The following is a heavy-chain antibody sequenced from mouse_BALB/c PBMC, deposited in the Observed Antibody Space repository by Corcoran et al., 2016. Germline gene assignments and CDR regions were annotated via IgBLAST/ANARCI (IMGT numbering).Heavy chain of an antibody. D-gene: IGHD3-1*01. CDR3: ARAGVFYY. V-gene: IGHV14-1*02. J-gene: IGHJ2*01. CDR2: IDPENGNT. Sequence: VQLQQSGAELVRPGALVKLSCKASGFNIKDYYMHWVKQRPEQGLEWIGWIDPENGNTIYDPKFQGKASITADTSSNTAYLQLSSLTSEDTAVYYCARAGVFYYWGQGTTLTVSS. CDR1: GFNIKDYY.